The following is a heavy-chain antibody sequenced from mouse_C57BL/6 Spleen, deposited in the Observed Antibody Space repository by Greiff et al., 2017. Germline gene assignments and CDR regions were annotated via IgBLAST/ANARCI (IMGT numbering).Heavy chain of an antibody. CDR1: GYTFTSYW. CDR3: ARWDY. Sequence: VQPQQPGAELVKPGASVKLSCKASGYTFTSYWMQWVKQRPGQGLEWIGEIDPSDSYTNYNQKFKGKATLTVDTSSSTAYMQLSSLTSEDSAVYYCARWDYWGQGTTLTVSS. J-gene: IGHJ2*01. V-gene: IGHV1-50*01. CDR2: IDPSDSYT.